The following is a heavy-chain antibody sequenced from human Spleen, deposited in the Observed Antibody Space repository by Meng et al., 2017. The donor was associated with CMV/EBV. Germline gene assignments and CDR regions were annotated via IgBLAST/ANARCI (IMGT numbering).Heavy chain of an antibody. CDR3: ARAVDCSGGSCYPDY. Sequence: GESLKISCAASGFTYSDYYMSWIRQAPGKGLEWVSYISSSGSTIYYAASVKGRFTISRDNAKNSLYLQMNSLRAEDTAVYYCARAVDCSGGSCYPDYWGQGTLVTV. CDR1: GFTYSDYY. J-gene: IGHJ4*02. CDR2: ISSSGSTI. V-gene: IGHV3-11*04. D-gene: IGHD2-15*01.